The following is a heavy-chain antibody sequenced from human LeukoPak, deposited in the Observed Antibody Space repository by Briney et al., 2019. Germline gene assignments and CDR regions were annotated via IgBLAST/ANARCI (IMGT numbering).Heavy chain of an antibody. CDR3: ARVLAVAGTWFDP. J-gene: IGHJ5*02. CDR1: GNSISSGDNY. V-gene: IGHV4-61*08. Sequence: TSETLSLTCTVSGNSISSGDNYWSWIRQPPGKGLEWIGYIYYSGSTNYNPSLKSRVTISVDTSKNQFSLKLSSVTAADTAVYYCARVLAVAGTWFDPWGQGTLVTVSS. D-gene: IGHD6-19*01. CDR2: IYYSGST.